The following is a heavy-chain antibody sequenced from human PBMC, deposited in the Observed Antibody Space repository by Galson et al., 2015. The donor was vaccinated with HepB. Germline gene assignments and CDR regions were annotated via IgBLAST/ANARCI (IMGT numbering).Heavy chain of an antibody. CDR2: IYYSGNT. V-gene: IGHV4-59*08. Sequence: SETLSLTCTVSGGSIRNYYWNWIRQPPEKGLEWIGYIYYSGNTNYNPSLKSRVTISVDTSKNQFSLKLSSVTAADTAVYYCARRRLAPNYYYDSTGYYNAFDIWGQGTMVTVSS. CDR1: GGSIRNYY. D-gene: IGHD3-22*01. CDR3: ARRRLAPNYYYDSTGYYNAFDI. J-gene: IGHJ3*02.